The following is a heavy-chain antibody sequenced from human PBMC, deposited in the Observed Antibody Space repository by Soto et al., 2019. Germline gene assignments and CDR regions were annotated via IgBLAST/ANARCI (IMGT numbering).Heavy chain of an antibody. Sequence: PGESLKISCEGSGYSFTSYWISWVRQMPGKGLEWMGRIDPSDSYTNYSPSFQGHVTISADKSISTAYLQWSSLKASDTAMYYCAILRGGDYDFWSDGHWGQGTLVTVSS. D-gene: IGHD3-3*01. CDR3: AILRGGDYDFWSDGH. CDR1: GYSFTSYW. J-gene: IGHJ4*02. CDR2: IDPSDSYT. V-gene: IGHV5-10-1*01.